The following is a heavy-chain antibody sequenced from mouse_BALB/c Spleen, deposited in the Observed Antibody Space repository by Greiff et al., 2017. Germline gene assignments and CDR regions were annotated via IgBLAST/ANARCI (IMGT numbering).Heavy chain of an antibody. CDR3: ARHRNGNFFAY. CDR1: GFNIKDTY. D-gene: IGHD2-1*01. V-gene: IGHV14-3*02. J-gene: IGHJ3*01. CDR2: IDPANGNT. Sequence: EVQLHQSGAELVKPGASVKLSCTASGFNIKDTYMHWVKQRPEQGLEWIGRIDPANGNTKYDPKFQGKATITADTSSNTAYLQLSSLTSEDTAVYYCARHRNGNFFAYWGQGTLVTVSA.